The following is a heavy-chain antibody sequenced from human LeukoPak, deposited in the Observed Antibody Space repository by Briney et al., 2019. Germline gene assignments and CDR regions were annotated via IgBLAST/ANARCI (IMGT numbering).Heavy chain of an antibody. CDR2: INHSGST. D-gene: IGHD1-26*01. J-gene: IGHJ4*02. Sequence: SETLSLTCAVYGGSFSGYYWSWIRQPPGKGLEWIGEINHSGSTNYNPSLKSRVTISVDTSKNQFSLKLSSVTAADTAVYYCARGPLLRWGQGTLVTVSS. CDR1: GGSFSGYY. V-gene: IGHV4-34*01. CDR3: ARGPLLR.